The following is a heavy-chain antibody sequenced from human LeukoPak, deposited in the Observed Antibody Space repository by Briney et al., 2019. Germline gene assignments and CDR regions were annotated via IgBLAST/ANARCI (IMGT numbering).Heavy chain of an antibody. V-gene: IGHV1-2*04. Sequence: GASVKVSFKASGYTFTGYYMHWVRQAPGQGLEWMGWINPNSGGTNYAQKLQGWVTMTRDTSISTAYMELSRLRSDDTAVYYCARAPYSSGWRPFDYWGQGTLVTVSS. CDR2: INPNSGGT. CDR1: GYTFTGYY. CDR3: ARAPYSSGWRPFDY. J-gene: IGHJ4*02. D-gene: IGHD6-19*01.